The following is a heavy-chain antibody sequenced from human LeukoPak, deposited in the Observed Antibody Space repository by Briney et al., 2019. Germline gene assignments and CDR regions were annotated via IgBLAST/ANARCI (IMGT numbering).Heavy chain of an antibody. CDR2: IYYSGNT. J-gene: IGHJ6*03. V-gene: IGHV4-39*01. Sequence: SETLSLTCTVSGGSISSNSYYWAWNRQPPGKGLEWIGTIYYSGNTYYNPSLKSRVTISIDTSKNQFSLKLSSVTAADTAVYYSSRLSYYNFYMDVWGKGTTVTVSS. CDR1: GGSISSNSYY. CDR3: SRLSYYNFYMDV.